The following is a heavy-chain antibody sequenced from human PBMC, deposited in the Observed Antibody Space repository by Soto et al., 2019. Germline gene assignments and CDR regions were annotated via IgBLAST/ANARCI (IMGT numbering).Heavy chain of an antibody. Sequence: QVQLVQSGAEVTQPGASVRLSCKASGYNFISHHIPWVRQAPGQGLEWMGFINPFDGSATHAQKLQVRPIMTRDKATSTVSMELSSLRSEDAAVYYCARDYFSSKPSLSYFDYWGQGALVTVSA. CDR3: ARDYFSSKPSLSYFDY. J-gene: IGHJ4*02. V-gene: IGHV1-46*04. CDR2: INPFDGSA. CDR1: GYNFISHH. D-gene: IGHD6-19*01.